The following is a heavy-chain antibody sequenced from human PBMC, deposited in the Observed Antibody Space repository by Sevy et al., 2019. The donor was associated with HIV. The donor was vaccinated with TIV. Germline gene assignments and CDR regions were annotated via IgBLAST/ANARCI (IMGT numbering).Heavy chain of an antibody. CDR1: GYSFTSYW. D-gene: IGHD3-3*01. J-gene: IGHJ6*02. Sequence: GESLKISCKGSGYSFTSYWIGWVRQMPGKGLEWVGIIYPGDSDTRYSPSFQGQVTISADKSISTAYLQWSSLKASDTAMYYCARSTDYDFWSGNGMDVWGQGTTVTVSS. CDR2: IYPGDSDT. V-gene: IGHV5-51*01. CDR3: ARSTDYDFWSGNGMDV.